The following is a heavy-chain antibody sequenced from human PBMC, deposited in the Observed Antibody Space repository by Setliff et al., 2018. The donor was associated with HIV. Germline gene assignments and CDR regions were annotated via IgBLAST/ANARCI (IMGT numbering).Heavy chain of an antibody. CDR1: GGSISTSNYY. D-gene: IGHD6-13*01. J-gene: IGHJ4*02. CDR2: IYYSGNT. CDR3: ARSPAAEGF. V-gene: IGHV4-39*01. Sequence: PSETLSLTCTVSGGSISTSNYYWGWIRQPPGKGLEWIGSIYYSGNTYYNPSLKSRVTISVDTSKNQFSLKLSSVTAADTAVYYCARSPAAEGFWGQGTLVTVSS.